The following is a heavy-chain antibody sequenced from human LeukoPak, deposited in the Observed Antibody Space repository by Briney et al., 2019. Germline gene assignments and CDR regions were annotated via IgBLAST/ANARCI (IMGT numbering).Heavy chain of an antibody. CDR3: ARRANYYYDSRGYPHIDY. CDR2: INHSGST. V-gene: IGHV4-34*01. Sequence: SETLSLTCAVYGGSFSGYYWSWIRQPPGKGLEWIGEINHSGSTNYNPSLKSRVTISVDTSKNQFSLKLSSVTAADTAVYYCARRANYYYDSRGYPHIDYWGQGTLVTVSS. CDR1: GGSFSGYY. J-gene: IGHJ4*02. D-gene: IGHD3-22*01.